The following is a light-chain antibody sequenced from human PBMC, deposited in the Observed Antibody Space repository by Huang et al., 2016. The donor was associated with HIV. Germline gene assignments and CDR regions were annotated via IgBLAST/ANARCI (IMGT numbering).Light chain of an antibody. Sequence: ETVLTQSPRTLSLSPGERTTLSCRASQSVTINDLAWYQQKPGQAPRLLMYGASTRATGIPDRFSGSGSGTDFTLTISRLEPEDLAVYYCQQYGSSPLTFGGGTKVEIK. V-gene: IGKV3-20*01. J-gene: IGKJ4*01. CDR2: GAS. CDR3: QQYGSSPLT. CDR1: QSVTIND.